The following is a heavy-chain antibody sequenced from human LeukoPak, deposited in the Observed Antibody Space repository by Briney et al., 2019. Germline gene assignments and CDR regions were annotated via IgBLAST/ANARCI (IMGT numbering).Heavy chain of an antibody. CDR2: ITWNSDTI. J-gene: IGHJ4*02. V-gene: IGHV3-9*01. CDR3: AKASVAVVVNRYYFDY. CDR1: GFTFDDYV. D-gene: IGHD6-19*01. Sequence: PGGSLRLSCAASGFTFDDYVMHWVRQAPGKGLEWVSGITWNSDTIAYADSAKGRFTISRDNAKNSLYLQMNSLRADDTALYYCAKASVAVVVNRYYFDYWGKGTLVTVSS.